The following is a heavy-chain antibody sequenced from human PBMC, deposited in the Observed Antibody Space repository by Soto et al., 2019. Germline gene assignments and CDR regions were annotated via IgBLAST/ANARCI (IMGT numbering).Heavy chain of an antibody. CDR2: IIPIFGTA. D-gene: IGHD3-22*01. Sequence: SVKVSCKASEDTFRNYAISWVRQAPGQGLEWMGGIIPIFGTANYAQKFQGRVTITADTSANTVYLELSSLRSEDTAVYYCASNKYDSSAYYYWYLGLWGRGTLVTVSS. CDR3: ASNKYDSSAYYYWYLGL. V-gene: IGHV1-69*06. CDR1: EDTFRNYA. J-gene: IGHJ2*01.